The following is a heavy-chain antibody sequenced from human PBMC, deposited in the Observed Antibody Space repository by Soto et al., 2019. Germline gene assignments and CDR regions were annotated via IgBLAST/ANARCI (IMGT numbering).Heavy chain of an antibody. D-gene: IGHD2-2*01. CDR2: IHAGNGNT. V-gene: IGHV1-3*01. CDR3: ARAACSSKSCDNYYAYGMDV. CDR1: GYTFTTYS. J-gene: IGHJ6*02. Sequence: ASVKVSCKASGYTFTTYSMHWVRQAPGQRLEWMGWIHAGNGNTEHSQKFQGRVTITRDTSASTAYLELGSLRSEDTAVYYCARAACSSKSCDNYYAYGMDVWGPGTAVTVS.